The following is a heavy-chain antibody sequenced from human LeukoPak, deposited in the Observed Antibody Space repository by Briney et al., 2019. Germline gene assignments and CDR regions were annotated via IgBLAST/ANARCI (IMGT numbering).Heavy chain of an antibody. V-gene: IGHV3-7*03. J-gene: IGHJ6*02. Sequence: PGGSLRLSCAASGFAFSSYWMNWVRQAPGKGLEWVANIKQDGSEKYYVDSVKGRFTISRDNAKNSLYLRMSSLRAEGTALYYCARGMDVWGQGTTVTVSS. CDR3: ARGMDV. CDR1: GFAFSSYW. CDR2: IKQDGSEK.